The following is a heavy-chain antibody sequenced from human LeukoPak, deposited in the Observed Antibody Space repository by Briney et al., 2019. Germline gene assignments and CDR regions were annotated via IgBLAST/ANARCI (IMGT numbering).Heavy chain of an antibody. CDR2: ITSSSSTI. Sequence: GGSLRLSCAASGFTFSSYSMNWVRQAPGKGLEWVSYITSSSSTIYYADSVKGRFTISRDNAKNSLYLQMNSLRAEDTAVYYCARDQNYYDSSGELYYVYWGQGTLVTVSS. J-gene: IGHJ4*02. D-gene: IGHD3-22*01. CDR1: GFTFSSYS. CDR3: ARDQNYYDSSGELYYVY. V-gene: IGHV3-48*01.